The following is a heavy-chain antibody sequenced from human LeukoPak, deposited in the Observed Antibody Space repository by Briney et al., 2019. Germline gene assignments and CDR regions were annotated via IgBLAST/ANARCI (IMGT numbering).Heavy chain of an antibody. CDR2: ISGSDGST. Sequence: GGSLRLSCAASGFSFRSYPMSWVRQAPGKGLEWVSTISGSDGSTYYADSVKGRFTISRDNSKNTLFLQMNSLRAEDTAVYYCAHGAMYQLDYWGQGTLVTVSS. V-gene: IGHV3-23*01. D-gene: IGHD2-2*01. CDR3: AHGAMYQLDY. J-gene: IGHJ4*02. CDR1: GFSFRSYP.